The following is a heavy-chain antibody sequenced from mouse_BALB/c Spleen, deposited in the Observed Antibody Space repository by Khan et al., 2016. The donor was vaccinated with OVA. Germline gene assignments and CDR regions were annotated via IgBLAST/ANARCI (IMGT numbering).Heavy chain of an antibody. CDR1: GYTFTSYW. CDR2: IAPGSGST. V-gene: IGHV1S41*01. D-gene: IGHD1-1*01. Sequence: DLVKPGASVKLSCKASGYTFTSYWINWIKQRPGQGLEWIGRIAPGSGSTSYTEMFKDKTILTVDTSSSTAYIQLISLSSEDSAVYFCARSNYYGSGLYAMDYWGQGTSATVSS. CDR3: ARSNYYGSGLYAMDY. J-gene: IGHJ4*01.